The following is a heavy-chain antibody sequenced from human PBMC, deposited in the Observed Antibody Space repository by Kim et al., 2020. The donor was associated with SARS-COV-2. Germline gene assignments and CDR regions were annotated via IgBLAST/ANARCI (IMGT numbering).Heavy chain of an antibody. CDR3: ATDLTYLHRDCSSTSCYSWFDP. V-gene: IGHV1-24*01. CDR1: GYTLTELS. CDR2: FDPEDGET. Sequence: ASVKVSCKVSGYTLTELSMHWVRQAPGKGLEWMGGFDPEDGETIYAQKFQGRVTMTEDTSTDTAYMELSSLRSEDTAVYYCATDLTYLHRDCSSTSCYSWFDPWGQGTLVTVSS. D-gene: IGHD2-2*02. J-gene: IGHJ5*02.